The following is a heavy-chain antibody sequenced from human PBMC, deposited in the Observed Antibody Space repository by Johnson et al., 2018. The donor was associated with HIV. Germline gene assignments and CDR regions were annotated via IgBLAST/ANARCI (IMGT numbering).Heavy chain of an antibody. J-gene: IGHJ3*02. CDR1: GFTVSSNY. CDR2: IYSGGST. Sequence: GQLVESGGGLVQPGGSPRLSCAASGFTVSSNYMSWVRQAPGKGLEWVSIIYSGGSTYYADSVKGRFTFSRDNSKNTLYLQMNSLRAEDTAVYYCVGGSPDDAFDIWGQGTMVTVSS. D-gene: IGHD3-16*01. V-gene: IGHV3-53*01. CDR3: VGGSPDDAFDI.